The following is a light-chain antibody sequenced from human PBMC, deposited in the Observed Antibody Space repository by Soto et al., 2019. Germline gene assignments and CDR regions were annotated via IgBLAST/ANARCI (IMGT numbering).Light chain of an antibody. J-gene: IGKJ1*01. V-gene: IGKV4-1*01. CDR1: QSVFSTLNNKNL. Sequence: DIVLTQSPDSLSVSLGERATINCKSSQSVFSTLNNKNLLSWFHQKPGQPPRLLVYWESTRESGVPDRFSARGSGTDFTLTISSLQAEDVAIYYCQPYASPPVKFGQGTKVEIK. CDR2: WES. CDR3: QPYASPPVK.